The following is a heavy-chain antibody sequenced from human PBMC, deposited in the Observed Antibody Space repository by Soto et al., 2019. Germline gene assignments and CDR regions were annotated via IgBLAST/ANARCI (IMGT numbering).Heavy chain of an antibody. CDR3: TTGLVRGRGAFDI. CDR1: GLTFSNAW. CDR2: IKSKTDGGTT. V-gene: IGHV3-15*01. Sequence: EVQLVESGGGLVKPGGSLRLSCAASGLTFSNAWMSWVRQAPGKGLEWVGRIKSKTDGGTTDYAAPVKGRFTISRDDSKNTLYLQMNSLKTEDTAVYYCTTGLVRGRGAFDIWCQGTMVTVSS. J-gene: IGHJ3*02. D-gene: IGHD3-10*01.